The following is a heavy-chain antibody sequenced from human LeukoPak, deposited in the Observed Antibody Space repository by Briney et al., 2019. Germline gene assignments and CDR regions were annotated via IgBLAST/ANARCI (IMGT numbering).Heavy chain of an antibody. J-gene: IGHJ4*02. CDR2: ISGSGGST. Sequence: GGSLRLSCAASGFTFSSYAMSWVRQAPGKGLEWVSAISGSGGSTYYADSVKGRFTISRDNSKNTLYLQMNSLRAEDMAVYYCASLGVVVPAAIVYWGQGTLVTVS. D-gene: IGHD2-2*01. CDR3: ASLGVVVPAAIVY. V-gene: IGHV3-23*01. CDR1: GFTFSSYA.